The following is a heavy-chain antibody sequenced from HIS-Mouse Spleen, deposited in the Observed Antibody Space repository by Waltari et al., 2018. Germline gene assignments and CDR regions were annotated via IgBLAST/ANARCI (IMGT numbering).Heavy chain of an antibody. Sequence: QVQLVQSGAEVKKPGASVKVSCKASGYTFTSYDINWVRQATGQGLEWMGWMKPNRGKTGYAQKFKGRVTMTRNTSISTAYMELSSLRSEDTAVYYCARGTIVAARLAFDIWGQGTMVTVSS. J-gene: IGHJ3*02. CDR1: GYTFTSYD. D-gene: IGHD6-6*01. CDR2: MKPNRGKT. CDR3: ARGTIVAARLAFDI. V-gene: IGHV1-8*01.